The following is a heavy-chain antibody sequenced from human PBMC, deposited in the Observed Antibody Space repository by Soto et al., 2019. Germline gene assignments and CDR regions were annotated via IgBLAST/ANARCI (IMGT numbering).Heavy chain of an antibody. CDR1: GYSFSTYW. CDR3: ARDNSGSYYFDY. CDR2: IYPGDSDT. V-gene: IGHV5-51*01. D-gene: IGHD6-19*01. J-gene: IGHJ4*02. Sequence: GESLTISCKGSGYSFSTYWIAWVRQKPRKGLEWMGSIYPGDSDTRYNPSFQGKVTIAADKSISTAYLQWSGLKASDTAMYYCARDNSGSYYFDYWGQGTLVTVSS.